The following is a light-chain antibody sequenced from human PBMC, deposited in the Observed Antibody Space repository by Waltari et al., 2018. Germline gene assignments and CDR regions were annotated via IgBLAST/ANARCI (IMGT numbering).Light chain of an antibody. CDR3: QQFGNSPLYS. V-gene: IGKV3-20*01. CDR2: GAS. J-gene: IGKJ2*03. Sequence: EIVLTQSPATLSLSPGEGATLSCRASQSVSDNYIAWYQQKPGQAPRLLIYGASSRSNGIPDRFSGSGSGTDFTLTIKRLEPEDFAVYYCQQFGNSPLYSFGQGTKLDIK. CDR1: QSVSDNY.